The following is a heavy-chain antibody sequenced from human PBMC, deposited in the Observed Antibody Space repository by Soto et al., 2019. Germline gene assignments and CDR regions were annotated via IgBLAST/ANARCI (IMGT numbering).Heavy chain of an antibody. V-gene: IGHV4-59*12. D-gene: IGHD1-26*01. CDR2: IHYSGRT. Sequence: SETLSLTCSVSNGSISGFYLTWIRQPPGKILEWIGYIHYSGRTDYNPSLTGRATMSVDTSKNQFSLNLKSITAADTAVYYCVRVGVGIGNHFDSWGRGTLVTVSS. J-gene: IGHJ4*02. CDR1: NGSISGFY. CDR3: VRVGVGIGNHFDS.